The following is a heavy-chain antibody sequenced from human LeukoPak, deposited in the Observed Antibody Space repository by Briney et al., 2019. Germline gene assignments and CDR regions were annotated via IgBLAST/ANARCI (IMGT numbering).Heavy chain of an antibody. CDR2: ISNSGGTT. D-gene: IGHD4-17*01. V-gene: IGHV3-23*01. CDR3: AKDRRMTTVTCLDY. Sequence: GGSLRVSCAAAGFTFSSYAMSWVRQAPGKGLEWVSLISNSGGTTYYADSVKGRFTISRDNSENTLYLQMNSLRAEDTAIYYCAKDRRMTTVTCLDYWGQGTLVTVSS. J-gene: IGHJ4*02. CDR1: GFTFSSYA.